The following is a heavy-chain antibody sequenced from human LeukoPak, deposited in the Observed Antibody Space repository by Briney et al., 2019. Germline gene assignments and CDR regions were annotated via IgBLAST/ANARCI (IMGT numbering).Heavy chain of an antibody. Sequence: GGSLRLSCVASGFTFSDYYMSWIRQTPGKGLGWVSYISSSADTIYYTDSVKGRFAISRDNAKNSLFLQMNSLRPEDTAVYYCVTAPTRTYSVYWGQGILATVSS. CDR2: ISSSADTI. J-gene: IGHJ4*02. CDR3: VTAPTRTYSVY. V-gene: IGHV3-11*04. CDR1: GFTFSDYY. D-gene: IGHD2-15*01.